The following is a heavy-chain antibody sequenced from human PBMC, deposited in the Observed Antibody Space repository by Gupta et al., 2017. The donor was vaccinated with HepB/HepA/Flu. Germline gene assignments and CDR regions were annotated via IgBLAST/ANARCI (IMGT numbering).Heavy chain of an antibody. J-gene: IGHJ3*02. V-gene: IGHV1-46*01. CDR2: INPSGGST. D-gene: IGHD1-26*01. CDR1: GYTFTSYY. Sequence: QVQLVQSGAEVKKPGASVKVSCKASGYTFTSYYMHWVRQAPGQGLEWVGIINPSGGSTSYAQKFQGRVSMTRDTSTSTVYMELSSLRSEDTAMYYCARRVGATNRDAFDIWGQGTMVTVSS. CDR3: ARRVGATNRDAFDI.